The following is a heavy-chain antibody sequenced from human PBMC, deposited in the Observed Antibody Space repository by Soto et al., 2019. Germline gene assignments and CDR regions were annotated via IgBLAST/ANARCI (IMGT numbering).Heavy chain of an antibody. J-gene: IGHJ6*02. CDR2: INHSGST. CDR3: ARDAYGFLENYYYSGMEV. CDR1: GGSFSGYY. Sequence: SETLSLTCAVYGGSFSGYYWSWIRQPPGKGQEWIGEINHSGSTNYNPSLKSRVTISVDTSKNQFSLKLSSVTAAATALYYCARDAYGFLENYYYSGMEVWGQGTTDTVSS. V-gene: IGHV4-34*01. D-gene: IGHD3-3*01.